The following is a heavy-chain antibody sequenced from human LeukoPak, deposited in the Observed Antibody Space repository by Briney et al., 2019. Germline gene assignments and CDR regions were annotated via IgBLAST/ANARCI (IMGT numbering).Heavy chain of an antibody. J-gene: IGHJ3*02. D-gene: IGHD3-22*01. CDR1: GFTFSSYS. Sequence: GGSLRLSCAASGFTFSSYSMNWVRQAPGKGLEWVLYISSSSSTIYYADSVKGRFTISRDNAKNSLYLQMNSLRAEDTAVYYCARAYYYDTLDAFDIWGQGTMVTVSS. CDR3: ARAYYYDTLDAFDI. V-gene: IGHV3-48*01. CDR2: ISSSSSTI.